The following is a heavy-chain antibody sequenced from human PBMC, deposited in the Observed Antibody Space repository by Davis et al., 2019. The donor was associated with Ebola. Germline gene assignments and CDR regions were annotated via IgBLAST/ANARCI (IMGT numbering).Heavy chain of an antibody. CDR2: INHSGST. D-gene: IGHD5-12*01. CDR3: ARAVGYGIDY. J-gene: IGHJ4*02. CDR1: GGSFSGYY. V-gene: IGHV4-34*01. Sequence: MPGGSLRLSCAVYGGSFSGYYWSWIRQPPGKGLEWIGEINHSGSTYYNPPLKSRVTISVDRSKNQFSLKLSSVTAADTAVYYCARAVGYGIDYWGQGTLVTVSS.